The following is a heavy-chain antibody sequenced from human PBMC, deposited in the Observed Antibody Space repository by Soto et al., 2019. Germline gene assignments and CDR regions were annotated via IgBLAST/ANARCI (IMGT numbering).Heavy chain of an antibody. CDR1: GGSFSGYY. D-gene: IGHD6-13*01. Sequence: SETLSLTCAVYGGSFSGYYWSWIRQPPGKGLEWIGEINHSGGTNYNASLKSRVTISVDTSKNQFSLKMKSATAADTAVYYCGRTRQYRQQLVRTYYDDMDVWAQGTTVTVSS. V-gene: IGHV4-34*01. J-gene: IGHJ6*02. CDR2: INHSGGT. CDR3: GRTRQYRQQLVRTYYDDMDV.